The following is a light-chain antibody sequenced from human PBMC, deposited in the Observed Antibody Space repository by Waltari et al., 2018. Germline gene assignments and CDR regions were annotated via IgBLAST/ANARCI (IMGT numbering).Light chain of an antibody. CDR3: SSRDNSPNLVI. J-gene: IGLJ2*01. CDR1: SLRNYY. V-gene: IGLV3-19*01. CDR2: GKD. Sequence: SSELTQDPAVSVALGQTVRITCQGDSLRNYYANWYQQKPGQAPVVVIHGKDNRPSGIPDRFSGSSSGNTASLTITGAQAEDEAAYYCSSRDNSPNLVIFGGGTRLTVL.